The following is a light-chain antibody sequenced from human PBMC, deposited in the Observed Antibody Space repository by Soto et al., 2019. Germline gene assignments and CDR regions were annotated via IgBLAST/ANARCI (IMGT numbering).Light chain of an antibody. V-gene: IGKV3-20*01. CDR3: QQYGDSSWT. CDR2: GAS. CDR1: QSVSNNY. J-gene: IGKJ1*01. Sequence: EIVLTQSPGTLSLSPVERATLSCMASQSVSNNYLAWYQQKPGQAPRLLIYGASTRAPGIPDRFSGSGSGTDFTLTITRVEPEDFAVYYCQQYGDSSWTFGQGTKVDIK.